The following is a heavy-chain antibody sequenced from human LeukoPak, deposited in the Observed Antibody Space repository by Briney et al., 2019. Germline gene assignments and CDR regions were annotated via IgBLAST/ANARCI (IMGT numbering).Heavy chain of an antibody. CDR3: ARAGNYYYSSGYYSHFDY. J-gene: IGHJ4*02. CDR1: GGSISSGDYY. V-gene: IGHV4-61*08. D-gene: IGHD3-22*01. CDR2: VYHSGST. Sequence: SETLSLTCTVSGGSISSGDYYWSWIRQPPGKGLEWIGHVYHSGSTNYNPSLKSRVTISVDTSKNQFSLKLSSVTAADTAVYYCARAGNYYYSSGYYSHFDYWGQGTLVTVSS.